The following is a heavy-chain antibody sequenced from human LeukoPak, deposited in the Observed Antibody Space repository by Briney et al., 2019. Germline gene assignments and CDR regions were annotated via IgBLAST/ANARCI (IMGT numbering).Heavy chain of an antibody. D-gene: IGHD2-15*01. Sequence: RTGGSLRLSCAASGFTFSSYGMHWVRQAPGKGLEWVAFIRYDGSNKYYADSVKGRFTISRDNSKNTLYLQMNSLRPEDTAVYYCAKDLGYCTGGSRGYWGQGTLVTVSS. CDR3: AKDLGYCTGGSRGY. V-gene: IGHV3-30*02. CDR2: IRYDGSNK. CDR1: GFTFSSYG. J-gene: IGHJ4*02.